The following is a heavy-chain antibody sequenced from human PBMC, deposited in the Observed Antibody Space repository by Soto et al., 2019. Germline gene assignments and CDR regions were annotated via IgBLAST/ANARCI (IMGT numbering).Heavy chain of an antibody. D-gene: IGHD3-22*01. CDR2: ISSSSSYR. J-gene: IGHJ6*02. V-gene: IGHV3-21*01. CDR3: ARVVDYYDPYYYYSMDV. Sequence: EVQLVESGGGLVKPGGSLRLSCAASGFTFSTYTMNWVRQAPGKGLEWVSSISSSSSYRYYTDSVKGRFTISRDNAKNSLDLQMNGLRAEDTSVYYCARVVDYYDPYYYYSMDVWGQGTTVTVSS. CDR1: GFTFSTYT.